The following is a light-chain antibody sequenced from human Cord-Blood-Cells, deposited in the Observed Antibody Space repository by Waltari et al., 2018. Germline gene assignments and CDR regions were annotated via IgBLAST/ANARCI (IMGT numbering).Light chain of an antibody. CDR2: EVS. J-gene: IGLJ2*01. V-gene: IGLV2-8*01. Sequence: QSALTQPPSASGSPGQSVTISCTGTSSDVGGYNYVSWYQQHPGKAPKLMIYEVSKRPSGVPGRFSCSKSSNTASLTGSGLQAEEEADYYCSSYAGSNNLVFGGGTKLTVL. CDR1: SSDVGGYNY. CDR3: SSYAGSNNLV.